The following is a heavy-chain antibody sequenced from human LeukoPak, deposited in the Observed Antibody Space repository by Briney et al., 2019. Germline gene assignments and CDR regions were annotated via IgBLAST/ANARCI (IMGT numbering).Heavy chain of an antibody. V-gene: IGHV3-23*01. CDR3: AGLDAAMPDAFDI. D-gene: IGHD5-18*01. CDR2: ISGTGNRT. CDR1: GFTFSSYA. Sequence: PGGSLRLSCAASGFTFSSYAMGWVRQAPGKGLEWVSAISGTGNRTYYADSVKGRFTISRDNSKNTLYLQMNSLRADDTAVYYCAGLDAAMPDAFDIWGQGTTVTVSS. J-gene: IGHJ3*02.